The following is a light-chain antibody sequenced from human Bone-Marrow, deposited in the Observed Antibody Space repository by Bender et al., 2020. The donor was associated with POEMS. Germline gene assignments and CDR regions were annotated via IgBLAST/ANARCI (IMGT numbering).Light chain of an antibody. CDR2: DDS. CDR3: QMWDTRDHLI. CDR1: RIGTKN. J-gene: IGLJ2*01. Sequence: SYVLTQPPSMSVAPGQTAKIICEGDRIGTKNVHWYQQRPGQAPVLFVYDDSDRPSGIPERFSGSNSGNTATLTIRRVEAGDEADYYCQMWDTRDHLIFGGGTKLTVL. V-gene: IGLV3-21*02.